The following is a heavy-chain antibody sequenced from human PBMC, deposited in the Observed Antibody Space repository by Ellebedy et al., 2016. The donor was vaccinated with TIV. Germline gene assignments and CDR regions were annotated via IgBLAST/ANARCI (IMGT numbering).Heavy chain of an antibody. CDR2: INPNSGGT. J-gene: IGHJ6*02. Sequence: ASVKVSCKASGYTFTGYYMHWVRQAPGQGLEWMGWINPNSGGTNYAQKFQGRVTMTRDTSISTAYMELSRLRSDDTAVYYCARDRSDDILTGYPTDYYYGMDVWGQGTTVTVSS. CDR1: GYTFTGYY. D-gene: IGHD3-9*01. CDR3: ARDRSDDILTGYPTDYYYGMDV. V-gene: IGHV1-2*02.